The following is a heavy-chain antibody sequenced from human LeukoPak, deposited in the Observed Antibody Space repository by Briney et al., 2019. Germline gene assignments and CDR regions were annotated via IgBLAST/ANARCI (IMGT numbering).Heavy chain of an antibody. D-gene: IGHD6-13*01. Sequence: ASVKVSCKASGYTFTSYGISWVRQAPGQGLEWMGWISAYNGNTNYARKLQGRVTMTTDTSTSTAYMELRSLRSDDTAVYYCARDSSSSWYWLVDYWGQGTLVTVSS. J-gene: IGHJ4*02. CDR3: ARDSSSSWYWLVDY. CDR1: GYTFTSYG. V-gene: IGHV1-18*01. CDR2: ISAYNGNT.